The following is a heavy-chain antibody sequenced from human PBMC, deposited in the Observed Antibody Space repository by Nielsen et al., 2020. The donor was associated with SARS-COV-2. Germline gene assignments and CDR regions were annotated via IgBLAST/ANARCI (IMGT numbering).Heavy chain of an antibody. V-gene: IGHV3-23*01. CDR2: ISGSGGST. J-gene: IGHJ4*02. CDR3: AKEGDFYGSGNYYRTFDY. D-gene: IGHD3-10*01. Sequence: WIRQPPGKGLEWVSVISGSGGSTYYADSVRGRFTISRDNSRNTIYLQMSSLRAEDTALYYCAKEGDFYGSGNYYRTFDYWGQGTLVTVSS.